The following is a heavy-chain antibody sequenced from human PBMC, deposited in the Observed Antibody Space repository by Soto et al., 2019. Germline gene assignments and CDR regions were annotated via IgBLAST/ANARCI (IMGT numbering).Heavy chain of an antibody. V-gene: IGHV1-46*01. CDR1: GDTFTDYY. CDR2: VNPSGGHT. D-gene: IGHD2-21*02. Sequence: QVQLMQSGAEVKKPGASVKVSCKASGDTFTDYYIHWVRQAPGQGLEWMGTVNPSGGHTTYAQHFLCRVTMTRDTSTSTLYMELTSLTSYDTAIYYCARGGHVVVVTAALDYWGQGTLVTVSS. CDR3: ARGGHVVVVTAALDY. J-gene: IGHJ4*02.